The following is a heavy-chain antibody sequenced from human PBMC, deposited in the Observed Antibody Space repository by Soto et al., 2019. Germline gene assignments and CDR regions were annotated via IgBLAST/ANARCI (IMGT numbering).Heavy chain of an antibody. CDR2: IIPIFGTA. CDR1: GGTFSSYA. Sequence: QVQLVQSGAEVKKPGSSVKVSCKASGGTFSSYAISWVRQAPGQGLEWMGGIIPIFGTATYAQKFQGRVTITADESTSTAYMELSSLRSEATSVYCCARERADLWSGYYDYDYYCMDVWGQGTTVTVAS. CDR3: ARERADLWSGYYDYDYYCMDV. D-gene: IGHD3-3*01. J-gene: IGHJ6*02. V-gene: IGHV1-69*12.